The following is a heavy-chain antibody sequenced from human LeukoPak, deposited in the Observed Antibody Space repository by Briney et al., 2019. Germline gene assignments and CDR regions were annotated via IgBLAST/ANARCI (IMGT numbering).Heavy chain of an antibody. CDR3: ARFEVNHEDNTGYYYFDY. CDR2: IYPGDSDI. J-gene: IGHJ4*02. D-gene: IGHD3-9*01. CDR1: GYAFASYW. Sequence: GESLKISCRVFGYAFASYWVGWVRQVPGKGLEWMGIIYPGDSDIKYNPSFEGQVTFSADKSINTAYPQWNSLKASDTAMYYCARFEVNHEDNTGYYYFDYWGQGTLVTVSS. V-gene: IGHV5-51*01.